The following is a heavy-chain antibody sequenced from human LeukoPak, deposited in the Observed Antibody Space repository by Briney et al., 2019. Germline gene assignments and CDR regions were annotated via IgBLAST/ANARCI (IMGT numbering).Heavy chain of an antibody. D-gene: IGHD4-17*01. Sequence: GGSLRLSCAASGFTFSSSAMSWVRQVPGKGLEWVAVISYDGSNKYYADSVKGRFTISRDNSKNTLYLQMNSLRAEDTAVYYCARETGGAVGSTDFDYWGQGTLVTVSS. CDR2: ISYDGSNK. CDR1: GFTFSSSA. CDR3: ARETGGAVGSTDFDY. J-gene: IGHJ4*02. V-gene: IGHV3-30-3*01.